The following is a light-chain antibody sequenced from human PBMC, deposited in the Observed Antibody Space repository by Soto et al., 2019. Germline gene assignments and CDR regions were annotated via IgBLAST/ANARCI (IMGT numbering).Light chain of an antibody. CDR3: QQRSNWPPIT. CDR1: QSFSSY. Sequence: EIVLTQSPATLSLSPGERATLSCRASQSFSSYLAWYQQKPCQAPRLLIYDASNRATGIPARFSGSGSGTDFTLTISSLEPEDFAVYYCQQRSNWPPITFGQGTRLEIK. J-gene: IGKJ5*01. CDR2: DAS. V-gene: IGKV3-11*01.